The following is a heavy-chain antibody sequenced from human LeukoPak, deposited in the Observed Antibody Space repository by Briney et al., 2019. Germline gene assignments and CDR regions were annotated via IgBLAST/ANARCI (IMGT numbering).Heavy chain of an antibody. CDR2: IYPGDSDASSDT. J-gene: IGHJ5*02. Sequence: HGESLKISCRGSGYSFTTYWIAWVRQMPGKGLEWMGIIYPGDSDASSDTRYSPSFQGQVTISADKSISTAYLQWSSLRASDTAIYYCARQGFSLNWFDPWGQGTLVTVSS. V-gene: IGHV5-51*01. D-gene: IGHD3-3*01. CDR1: GYSFTTYW. CDR3: ARQGFSLNWFDP.